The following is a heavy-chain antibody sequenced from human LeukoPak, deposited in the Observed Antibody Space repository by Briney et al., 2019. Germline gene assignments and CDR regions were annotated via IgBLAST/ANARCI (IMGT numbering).Heavy chain of an antibody. Sequence: GGSLRLSCAASGFTFSSYAMSWVRQAPGRGLEWVSASSGSGGGTYYADSVKGRFTISRDNSKNTLYLQMNSLRAEDTAVYYCAKSGLRYFDWLSPSAFDIWGQGTMVTVSS. CDR2: SSGSGGGT. CDR1: GFTFSSYA. CDR3: AKSGLRYFDWLSPSAFDI. J-gene: IGHJ3*02. V-gene: IGHV3-23*01. D-gene: IGHD3-9*01.